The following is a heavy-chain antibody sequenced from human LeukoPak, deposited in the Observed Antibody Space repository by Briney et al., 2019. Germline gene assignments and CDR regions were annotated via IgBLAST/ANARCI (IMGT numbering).Heavy chain of an antibody. CDR1: GFTFSSYA. J-gene: IGHJ6*03. CDR2: ISYDGSNK. V-gene: IGHV3-30-3*01. CDR3: ARDNTDYMDV. Sequence: GGSLRLSCAASGFTFSSYAMHWVRQAPGKGLEWVAVISYDGSNKYYADSVKGRFTISRDNSKNTLYLQMNSLRAEDTAVYYCARDNTDYMDVWGKGTTVTVSS.